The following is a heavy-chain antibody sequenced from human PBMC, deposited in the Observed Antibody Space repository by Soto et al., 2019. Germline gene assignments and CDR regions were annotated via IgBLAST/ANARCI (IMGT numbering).Heavy chain of an antibody. CDR1: GFTFSSYA. CDR3: AKTPYYDFCSGSLDY. D-gene: IGHD3-3*01. Sequence: EVQLLESGGGLVQPGGSLRLSCAASGFTFSSYAMSWVRQAPGKGLEWVSAISGSGCSTYYADSVKGRFTNSRDNSKNTLDLQMNSMRAEDTAVYYCAKTPYYDFCSGSLDYWGQGTLVTVSS. J-gene: IGHJ4*02. CDR2: ISGSGCST. V-gene: IGHV3-23*01.